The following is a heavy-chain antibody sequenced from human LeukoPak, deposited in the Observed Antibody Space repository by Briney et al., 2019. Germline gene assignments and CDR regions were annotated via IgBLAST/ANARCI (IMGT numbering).Heavy chain of an antibody. CDR3: ARVEYSSSWYIVGDYYYMDV. D-gene: IGHD6-13*01. Sequence: GGSLRLSCAASGFTFSSYWMSWVRQAPGKGLEWVANIKQDGSEKYYVDSVKGRFTISRDNAKNSLYLQMNSLRAEDTAVYYCARVEYSSSWYIVGDYYYMDVWGKGTTVTVSS. V-gene: IGHV3-7*01. J-gene: IGHJ6*03. CDR2: IKQDGSEK. CDR1: GFTFSSYW.